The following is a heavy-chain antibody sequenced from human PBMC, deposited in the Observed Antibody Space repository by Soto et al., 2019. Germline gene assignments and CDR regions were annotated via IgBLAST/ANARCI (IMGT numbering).Heavy chain of an antibody. Sequence: SETLSLTCTVSGGSISSYCLSWIRQPPGKGLEWIGYIYYSGSTNYNPSLKSRVTISVDTSKNQFSLKLSSVTAADTAVYYCARDGVNCSGGSCYSLDAFDIWGQGTMVTVSS. V-gene: IGHV4-59*01. CDR3: ARDGVNCSGGSCYSLDAFDI. CDR2: IYYSGST. CDR1: GGSISSYC. J-gene: IGHJ3*02. D-gene: IGHD2-15*01.